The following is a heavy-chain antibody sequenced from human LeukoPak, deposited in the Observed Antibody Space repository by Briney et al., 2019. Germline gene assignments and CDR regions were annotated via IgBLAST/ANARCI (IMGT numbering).Heavy chain of an antibody. CDR1: GFTFDDYA. Sequence: PGRSLRLSCAASGFTFDDYAMHWVRQAPGKGLEWVSGISWNSGSIGYADSVKGRFTISRDNAKNSLYLQMNSLRAEDMALYYCARARIGAAGLYFDHWGQGTLVTVSS. J-gene: IGHJ4*02. CDR2: ISWNSGSI. V-gene: IGHV3-9*03. D-gene: IGHD6-13*01. CDR3: ARARIGAAGLYFDH.